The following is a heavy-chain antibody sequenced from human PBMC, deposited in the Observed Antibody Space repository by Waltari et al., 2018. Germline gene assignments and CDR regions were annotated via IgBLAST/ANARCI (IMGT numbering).Heavy chain of an antibody. CDR2: INHSGST. D-gene: IGHD2-15*01. Sequence: QVQLQQWGAGLLKPSETLSLTCAVYGGSFSGYYWSWIRQPPGKGLEWIGEINHSGSTNYNPSLKSRVTISVDTSKNQFSLKLSSVTAADTAVYYCARGLSDCSGGSCYSGGGMDVWGQGTTVTVSS. V-gene: IGHV4-34*01. CDR3: ARGLSDCSGGSCYSGGGMDV. J-gene: IGHJ6*02. CDR1: GGSFSGYY.